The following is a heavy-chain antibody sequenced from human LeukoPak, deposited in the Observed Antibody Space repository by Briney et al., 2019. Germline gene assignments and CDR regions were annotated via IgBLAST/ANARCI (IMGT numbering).Heavy chain of an antibody. D-gene: IGHD6-19*01. J-gene: IGHJ4*02. CDR1: GDSVSRDSVA. CDR3: ARGTGWPQFDY. Sequence: SQTLSLTCAISGDSVSRDSVAWNWIRQAPSRGLEWLGRTYYRSTWYNDYAVSVKGRITVNPDTSKNQFSLQLNSVTPEDTAVYYCARGTGWPQFDYWGQGTLVTVSS. CDR2: TYYRSTWYN. V-gene: IGHV6-1*01.